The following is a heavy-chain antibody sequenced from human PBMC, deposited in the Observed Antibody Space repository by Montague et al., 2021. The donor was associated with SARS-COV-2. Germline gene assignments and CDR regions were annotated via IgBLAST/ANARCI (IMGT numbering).Heavy chain of an antibody. D-gene: IGHD2-2*01. J-gene: IGHJ6*03. CDR3: ARARQDVVVPALGIGAYYYYYYMDV. CDR2: IYYSGST. Sequence: SETLSLTCTVSGGSISSYYWSWIRQPPGKGLEWIGYIYYSGSTNYNPSLKSRVTISVDTSKNQFSLKLSSVTAADTAVYYCARARQDVVVPALGIGAYYYYYYMDVWGKGTKVTVSS. V-gene: IGHV4-59*12. CDR1: GGSISSYY.